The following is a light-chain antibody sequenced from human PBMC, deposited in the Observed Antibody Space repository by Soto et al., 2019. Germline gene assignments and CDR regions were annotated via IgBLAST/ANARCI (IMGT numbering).Light chain of an antibody. CDR1: QSILHTSNNKNY. Sequence: DIVMTQSPDSLAVSLGERATINCKSSQSILHTSNNKNYLAWYQQKPGQPPKLLIYWASTRESGVPDRFSGSGSGTDFTLTISSLQAEDVAVYYCQQYYSTLWTFGQGTKVDIK. CDR3: QQYYSTLWT. V-gene: IGKV4-1*01. J-gene: IGKJ1*01. CDR2: WAS.